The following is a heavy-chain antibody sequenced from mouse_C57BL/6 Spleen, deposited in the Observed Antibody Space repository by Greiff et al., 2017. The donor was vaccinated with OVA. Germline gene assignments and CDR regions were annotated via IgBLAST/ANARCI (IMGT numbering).Heavy chain of an antibody. CDR2: IDPSDSYT. V-gene: IGHV1-50*01. J-gene: IGHJ2*01. CDR1: GYTFTSYW. CDR3: ARMKDSSAYYFDY. D-gene: IGHD3-2*02. Sequence: QVQLQQPGAELVKPGASVKLSCKASGYTFTSYWMQWVKQRPGQGLEWIGEIDPSDSYTNYNQKFKGKATLTVDTSSSTAYMQLSSLTSEDSAVYYCARMKDSSAYYFDYWGQGTTLTVSS.